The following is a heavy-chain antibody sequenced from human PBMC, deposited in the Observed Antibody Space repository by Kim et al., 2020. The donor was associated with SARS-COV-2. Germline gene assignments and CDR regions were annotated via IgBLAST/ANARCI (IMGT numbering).Heavy chain of an antibody. CDR2: IYYSGST. D-gene: IGHD6-19*01. V-gene: IGHV4-59*01. Sequence: SETLSLTCTVSGGSISSYYWSWIRQPPGKGLEWIGYIYYSGSTNYNPSLKSRVTISVDTSKNQFSLKLSSVTAADTAVYYCARAGSGQWLVKQHYFDYWGKGTLVTVSS. CDR1: GGSISSYY. CDR3: ARAGSGQWLVKQHYFDY. J-gene: IGHJ4*02.